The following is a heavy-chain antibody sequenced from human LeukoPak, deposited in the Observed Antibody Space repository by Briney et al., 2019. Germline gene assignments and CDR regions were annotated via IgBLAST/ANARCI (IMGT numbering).Heavy chain of an antibody. CDR2: IYYSGST. D-gene: IGHD6-19*01. J-gene: IGHJ4*02. V-gene: IGHV4-59*08. CDR3: ARHKKWLAIDY. Sequence: SESLSLTCTVSGGSISSYYWSWIRQPPGKGLEWIGYIYYSGSTNYNPSLKSRVTISVDTSKNQFSLKLSSVTAADTAVYYCARHKKWLAIDYWGQGTLVTVSS. CDR1: GGSISSYY.